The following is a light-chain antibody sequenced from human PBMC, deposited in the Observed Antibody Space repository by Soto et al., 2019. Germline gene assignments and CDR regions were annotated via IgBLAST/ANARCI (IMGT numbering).Light chain of an antibody. Sequence: EIDLTHTQGTLSASSFHIATPSLRASQSVSNNYLAWYQQKPGQAPRLLIYGASNRATGIPDRFSGSGSGTDFTLTISRLEPEDFAVYYCQQYGSSGKFGQGTKVDIK. J-gene: IGKJ1*01. CDR1: QSVSNNY. CDR2: GAS. CDR3: QQYGSSGK. V-gene: IGKV3-20*01.